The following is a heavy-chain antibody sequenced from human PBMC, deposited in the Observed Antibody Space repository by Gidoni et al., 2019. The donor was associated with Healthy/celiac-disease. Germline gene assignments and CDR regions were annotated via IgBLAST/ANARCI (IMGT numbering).Heavy chain of an antibody. CDR1: GFTFSSYA. CDR3: ATFGEFIYYYYGMDV. Sequence: EVQLLESGGGLVQPGGSLRLSCAASGFTFSSYARSWVRQAPGKWLEGVSAISGSGGSTYYADSVKGRFTISRDNSKNTLYLQMNSLRAEDTAVYYCATFGEFIYYYYGMDVWGQGTTVTVSS. V-gene: IGHV3-23*01. D-gene: IGHD3-10*01. J-gene: IGHJ6*02. CDR2: ISGSGGST.